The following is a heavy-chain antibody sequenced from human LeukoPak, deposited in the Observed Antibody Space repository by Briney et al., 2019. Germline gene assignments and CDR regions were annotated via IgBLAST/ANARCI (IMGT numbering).Heavy chain of an antibody. CDR3: ARHSGYDLSFFDY. V-gene: IGHV3-11*03. J-gene: IGHJ4*02. CDR1: GFTFSDYY. D-gene: IGHD5-12*01. CDR2: ISSSSSYT. Sequence: GGSLRLSCAASGFTFSDYYMSWIRQAPGKGLEWVSYISSSSSYTNYADSVKGRFTIFRDNAKNSLYLQMNSLRAEDTAVYYCARHSGYDLSFFDYWGQGTLVTVSS.